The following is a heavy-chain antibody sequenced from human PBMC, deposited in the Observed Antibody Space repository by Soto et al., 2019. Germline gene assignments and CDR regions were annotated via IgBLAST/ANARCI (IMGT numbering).Heavy chain of an antibody. CDR2: IYYSGST. CDR1: GGSISSYY. D-gene: IGHD1-1*01. V-gene: IGHV4-59*08. CDR3: ARLNWNEGALDI. J-gene: IGHJ3*02. Sequence: PSETLSLTCTVSGGSISSYYWSWIRQPPGKGLEWIGYIYYSGSTNYNPSLKSRVTISVDTSKNQFSLKLSSVTAADTAVYYCARLNWNEGALDIWGQGTMVTVSS.